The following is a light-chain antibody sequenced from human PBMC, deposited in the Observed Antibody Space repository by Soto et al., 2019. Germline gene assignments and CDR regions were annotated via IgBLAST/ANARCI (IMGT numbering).Light chain of an antibody. CDR1: QSVSSSY. CDR2: GAS. CDR3: QQYDNSPIT. J-gene: IGKJ5*01. V-gene: IGKV3-20*01. Sequence: EIVLTQSPGTLSLSPGERATLSCRASQSVSSSYLAWYQQKPGQAPRLLIYGASSRATGIPDRFSGTGSETDFTLTISRPEPEDFAVYYCQQYDNSPITFGQGTRLEI.